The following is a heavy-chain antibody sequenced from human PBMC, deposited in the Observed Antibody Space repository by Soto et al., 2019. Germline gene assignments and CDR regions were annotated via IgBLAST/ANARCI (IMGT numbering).Heavy chain of an antibody. V-gene: IGHV3-53*01. Sequence: GGSLRLSCAASGFTVSSHYMSGVRQTPGKGLEWVSILYASDSTFYADSVEGRFTISRDNSKNTVYLQLNSLRAEDTAVYYCATTVTRLIAFDVWGQGTMVTVSS. CDR2: LYASDST. J-gene: IGHJ3*01. CDR1: GFTVSSHY. D-gene: IGHD4-17*01. CDR3: ATTVTRLIAFDV.